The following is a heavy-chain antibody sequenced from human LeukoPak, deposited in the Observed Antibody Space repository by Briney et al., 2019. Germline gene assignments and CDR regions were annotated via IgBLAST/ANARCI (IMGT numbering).Heavy chain of an antibody. V-gene: IGHV1-18*04. CDR2: ISAYNGNT. J-gene: IGHJ4*02. D-gene: IGHD3-3*01. Sequence: ASVKVSCKASGYTFTGYYMHWVRRAPGQGLEWMGWISAYNGNTNYAQKLQGRVTMTTDTSTSTAYMELRSLRSDDTAVYYCARGADLPGGLITIFGVVITAFDYWGQGTLVTVSS. CDR3: ARGADLPGGLITIFGVVITAFDY. CDR1: GYTFTGYY.